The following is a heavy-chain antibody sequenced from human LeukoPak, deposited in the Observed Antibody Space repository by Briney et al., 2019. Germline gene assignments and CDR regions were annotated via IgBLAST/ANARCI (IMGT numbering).Heavy chain of an antibody. Sequence: GGFLRLSCAASGFTFSSYSMNWVRQAPGKGLEWGSYISGSSSTIYYADSVKGRFTISRDNGKNTLYLQMNSLRAEDTAVYYCARDRNIIAVAGFFDYWGQGTLVTVSS. CDR1: GFTFSSYS. CDR2: ISGSSSTI. D-gene: IGHD6-19*01. J-gene: IGHJ4*02. CDR3: ARDRNIIAVAGFFDY. V-gene: IGHV3-48*01.